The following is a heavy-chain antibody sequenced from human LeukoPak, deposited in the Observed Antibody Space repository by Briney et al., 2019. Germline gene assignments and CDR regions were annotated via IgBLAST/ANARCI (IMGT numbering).Heavy chain of an antibody. CDR2: ISYDGSDK. V-gene: IGHV3-30*18. Sequence: GGSLRLSCAASGFTFSSYGMHWVRQAPGKGLEWVALISYDGSDKYYAGSVKGRFTISRDNSKNTLYLQMNSLRADDTAVYYCAKSLRGTGLDAFDIWGQGTMVTVSS. CDR3: AKSLRGTGLDAFDI. CDR1: GFTFSSYG. J-gene: IGHJ3*02. D-gene: IGHD2-8*02.